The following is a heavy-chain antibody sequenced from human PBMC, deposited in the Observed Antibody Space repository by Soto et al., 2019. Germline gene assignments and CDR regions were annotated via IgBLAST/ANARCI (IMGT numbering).Heavy chain of an antibody. CDR1: GYTFTSYY. V-gene: IGHV1-46*01. Sequence: QVQLVQSGAEVKKPGASVKVSCKASGYTFTSYYMHWVRQAPGQGLEWMGIINPSGGSTSYAQKFQGRVTMTRDTSTSTVYMELSSLRSEDTAVYYCARVEMATISRGVYYFDYWGQGTLVTVSS. CDR3: ARVEMATISRGVYYFDY. D-gene: IGHD5-12*01. CDR2: INPSGGST. J-gene: IGHJ4*02.